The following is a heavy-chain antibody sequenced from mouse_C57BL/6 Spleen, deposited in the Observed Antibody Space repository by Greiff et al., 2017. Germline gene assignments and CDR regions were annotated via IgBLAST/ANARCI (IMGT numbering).Heavy chain of an antibody. CDR1: GFTFSDYG. CDR2: ISSGSSTI. J-gene: IGHJ4*01. V-gene: IGHV5-17*01. CDR3: ASRDYAMDY. Sequence: DVKLQESGGGLVKPGGSLKLSCAASGFTFSDYGMHWVRQAPEKGLEWVAYISSGSSTIYYADTVKGRFTISRDNAKNTLFLQMTSLRSEDTAMYYCASRDYAMDYWGQGTSVTVSS. D-gene: IGHD3-3*01.